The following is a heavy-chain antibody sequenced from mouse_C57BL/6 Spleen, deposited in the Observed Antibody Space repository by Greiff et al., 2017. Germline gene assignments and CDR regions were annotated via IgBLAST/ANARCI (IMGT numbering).Heavy chain of an antibody. V-gene: IGHV7-3*01. CDR3: ARISYYGSSYWYFDV. CDR1: GFTFTDYY. Sequence: EVKLMESGGGLVQPGGSLSLSCAASGFTFTDYYMSWVRQPPGKALEWLGFIRNKANGYTTEYSASVKGRFTISRDNSQSILYLQMNALRAEDSATYYCARISYYGSSYWYFDVWGTGTTVTVSS. CDR2: IRNKANGYTT. J-gene: IGHJ1*03. D-gene: IGHD1-1*01.